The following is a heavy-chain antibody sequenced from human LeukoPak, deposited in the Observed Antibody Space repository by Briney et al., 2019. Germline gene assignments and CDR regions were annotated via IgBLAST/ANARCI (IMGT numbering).Heavy chain of an antibody. V-gene: IGHV1-46*01. CDR1: GYTFTSYY. CDR3: ASLADAFDI. Sequence: ASVKGSCKASGYTFTSYYMHWVRQAPGQGLEWMGIINPSGGSTSYAQKFQGRVTMTSDTSTSTVYMELSSLRSEDTTVYYCASLADAFDIWGQGTMVTVSS. J-gene: IGHJ3*02. CDR2: INPSGGST.